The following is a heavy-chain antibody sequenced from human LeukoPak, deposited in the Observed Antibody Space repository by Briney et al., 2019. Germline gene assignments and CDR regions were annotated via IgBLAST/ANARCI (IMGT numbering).Heavy chain of an antibody. J-gene: IGHJ5*02. CDR1: GFTFSNYG. Sequence: PGGSLRLSCAASGFTFSNYGMYWVRQAPGKGLEWVAVMSHDGSNEYYGDSVKGRFTISRDNAKNSLYLQMNSLRAEDTAVYYCALPPGLNWFDPWGQGTLVTVSS. V-gene: IGHV3-30-3*01. CDR2: MSHDGSNE. CDR3: ALPPGLNWFDP.